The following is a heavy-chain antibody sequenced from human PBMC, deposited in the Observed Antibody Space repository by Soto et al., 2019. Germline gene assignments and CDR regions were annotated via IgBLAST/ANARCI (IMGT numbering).Heavy chain of an antibody. CDR1: GYTLTELS. D-gene: IGHD3-9*01. CDR3: ATYFGNYNYYGMDV. J-gene: IGHJ6*02. CDR2: FDPEDGET. Sequence: GASVKVSCKVSGYTLTELSMHWVRQAPGKGLEWMGGFDPEDGETIYAQKFQGRVTMTEDTSTDTAYMELSSLRSEDTAVYYCATYFGNYNYYGMDVWGQGTTVTVS. V-gene: IGHV1-24*01.